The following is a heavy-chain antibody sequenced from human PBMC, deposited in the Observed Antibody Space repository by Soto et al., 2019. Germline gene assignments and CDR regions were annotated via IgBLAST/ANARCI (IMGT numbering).Heavy chain of an antibody. CDR1: GGTISSYY. CDR2: IYYSGST. CDR3: ARRYGGNFDY. D-gene: IGHD1-26*01. Sequence: SETLSLTCTVSGGTISSYYWSWIRQPPGKGLEWIGYIYYSGSTNYNPSLKSRVTISVDTSKNQFSLKLSSVTAADTAVYYCARRYGGNFDYWGQGTLVTVSS. V-gene: IGHV4-59*01. J-gene: IGHJ4*02.